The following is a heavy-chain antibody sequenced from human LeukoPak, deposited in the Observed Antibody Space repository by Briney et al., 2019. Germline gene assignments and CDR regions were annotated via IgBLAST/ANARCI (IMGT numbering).Heavy chain of an antibody. CDR1: GDSVSSNSAA. J-gene: IGHJ4*02. Sequence: SQTLSLTCAISGDSVSSNSAAWNWIRQSPSRGLEWLGRTYYRSKWYNDYAVSVKSRITINPDTSKNQFSLQLNSVTPEDTAVYYCASTRYCSSTSCYSPFDYWGQGTLVTVSS. CDR2: TYYRSKWYN. CDR3: ASTRYCSSTSCYSPFDY. D-gene: IGHD2-2*01. V-gene: IGHV6-1*01.